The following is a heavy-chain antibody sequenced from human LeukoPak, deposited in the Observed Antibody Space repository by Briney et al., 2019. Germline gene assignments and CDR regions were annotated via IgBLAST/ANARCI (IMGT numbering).Heavy chain of an antibody. CDR3: ARGMAV. V-gene: IGHV4-34*01. CDR1: GGSLSGYT. J-gene: IGHJ6*03. CDR2: ISHGGST. Sequence: SETLSLTCAVYGGSLSGYTCSWIRQPPGKGLEWIGEISHGGSTNYNPSLKSRVTISVDTSKNQFSLKLSSVTAADTAVYYCARGMAVWGKGTTVTVSS.